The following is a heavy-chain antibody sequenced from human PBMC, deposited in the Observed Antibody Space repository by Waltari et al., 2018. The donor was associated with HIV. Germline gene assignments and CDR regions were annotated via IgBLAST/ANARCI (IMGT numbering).Heavy chain of an antibody. CDR3: ARDRPNYYDSSGYSSVFDV. D-gene: IGHD3-22*01. Sequence: QLVESGGGLIQPGGSLRLSCAASGFTVNSNYVNWVRQAPGKGLECVSVIYSGGSTYYADSVKGRFTISRDNSKNTIYLQMNSLRAEDTAVYYCARDRPNYYDSSGYSSVFDVWGQGTMVTVSS. CDR1: GFTVNSNY. J-gene: IGHJ3*01. CDR2: IYSGGST. V-gene: IGHV3-53*01.